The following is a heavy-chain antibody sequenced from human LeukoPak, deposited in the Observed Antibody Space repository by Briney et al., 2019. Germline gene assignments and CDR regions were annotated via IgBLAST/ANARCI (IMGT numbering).Heavy chain of an antibody. CDR2: IYYSGST. Sequence: SETLSLTCTVSGGSISSYYGSWIRQPPGKGLEWIGYIYYSGSTNYNPSLKSRVTISVDTSKNQFSLKLSSVTAADTAVYYCASGEGGEFFDYWGQGTLVTVSS. D-gene: IGHD3-10*01. CDR1: GGSISSYY. J-gene: IGHJ4*02. V-gene: IGHV4-59*01. CDR3: ASGEGGEFFDY.